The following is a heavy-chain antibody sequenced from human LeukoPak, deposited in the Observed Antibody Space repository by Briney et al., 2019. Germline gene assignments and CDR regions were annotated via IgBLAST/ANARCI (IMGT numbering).Heavy chain of an antibody. CDR1: GGSISSYY. J-gene: IGHJ4*02. V-gene: IGHV4-4*07. D-gene: IGHD3-22*01. CDR2: IYTSGST. CDR3: ARVTGYMIEDYFDY. Sequence: SETLSLTCTVSGGSISSYYWSWIRQPAGKGLEWIGRIYTSGSTNYNPSLKSRVTISVDTSKNQFSLRLRSVTAADTAVYYCARVTGYMIEDYFDYWGQGTLVTVSS.